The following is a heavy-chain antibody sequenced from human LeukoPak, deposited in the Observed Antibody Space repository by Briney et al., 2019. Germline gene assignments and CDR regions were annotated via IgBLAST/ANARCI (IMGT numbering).Heavy chain of an antibody. J-gene: IGHJ4*02. Sequence: GGSLRLSCAASGFTFSSYSMNWVRQAPGKGLEWVSYIRSSSSTIYYADSVKGRFTISRDNAKNSLYLQMNSLRAEDTAVYYCARDSYTAMGNWGQGTLVTVSS. D-gene: IGHD5-18*01. V-gene: IGHV3-48*01. CDR3: ARDSYTAMGN. CDR2: IRSSSSTI. CDR1: GFTFSSYS.